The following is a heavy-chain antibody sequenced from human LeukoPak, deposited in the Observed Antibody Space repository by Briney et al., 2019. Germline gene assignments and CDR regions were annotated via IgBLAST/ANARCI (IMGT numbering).Heavy chain of an antibody. J-gene: IGHJ2*01. V-gene: IGHV1-24*01. D-gene: IGHD3-22*01. CDR1: GYTLTELS. CDR3: ARVVTYDSSGYYSRYFDL. CDR2: FDPEDGET. Sequence: GASVKVSCKVSGYTLTELSVHWVRQAPGKGLEWMGGFDPEDGETIYAQKFQGRVTMTEDTSTDTAYMELSSLRSEDTAVYYCARVVTYDSSGYYSRYFDLWGRGTLVTVSS.